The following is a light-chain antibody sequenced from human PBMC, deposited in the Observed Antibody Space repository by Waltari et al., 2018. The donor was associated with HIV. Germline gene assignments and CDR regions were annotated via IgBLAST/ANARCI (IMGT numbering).Light chain of an antibody. V-gene: IGKV2-28*01. Sequence: ILITQSPASLAVYPGEPAPISCTASQSLMHKKEKVYLHWYVQKPGQSPQRRIFLTSARAVGVPHRISATGTGTEFTLKINTVEAADVGTYYCMQSLQTPRSFGQGTRLEIK. CDR3: MQSLQTPRS. J-gene: IGKJ5*01. CDR2: LTS. CDR1: QSLMHKKEKVY.